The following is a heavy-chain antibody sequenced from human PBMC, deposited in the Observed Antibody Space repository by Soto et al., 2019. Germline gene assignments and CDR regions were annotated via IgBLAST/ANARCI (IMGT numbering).Heavy chain of an antibody. CDR2: IYYSGYT. V-gene: IGHV4-59*01. J-gene: IGHJ4*02. CDR3: ARCFSGNYPSSPEEQYYFDS. CDR1: GDSSRIYY. D-gene: IGHD1-26*01. Sequence: SETLSLTCPFAGDSSRIYYGSLIGQTPGKGLEWIGYIYYSGYTSYNPSLKSRVTISVDTSKNQFSLKLNSVTAADTAVYYCARCFSGNYPSSPEEQYYFDSWGQGTLVTVSS.